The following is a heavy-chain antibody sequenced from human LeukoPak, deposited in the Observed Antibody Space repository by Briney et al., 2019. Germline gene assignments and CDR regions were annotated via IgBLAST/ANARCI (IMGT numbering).Heavy chain of an antibody. CDR3: ARVPYYYDNNWFDP. D-gene: IGHD3-22*01. Sequence: ASVMVSCKASGYTCTTYAAHVVRQATGQRLDWMGWMNVGNANTKYSQKLQGRVTITRDTSASTAYMELSTLRSEDTAVYYCARVPYYYDNNWFDPWGQGTLVTVSS. V-gene: IGHV1-3*01. J-gene: IGHJ5*02. CDR1: GYTCTTYA. CDR2: MNVGNANT.